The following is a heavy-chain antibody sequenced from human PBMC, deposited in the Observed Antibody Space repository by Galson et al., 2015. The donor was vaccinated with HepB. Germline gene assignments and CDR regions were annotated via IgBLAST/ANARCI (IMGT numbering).Heavy chain of an antibody. V-gene: IGHV3-33*01. D-gene: IGHD1-1*01. CDR2: IYSHGREK. J-gene: IGHJ4*02. CDR3: ARDDDTTGHYSQLAY. Sequence: SLRLSCAASEFTFSYYGMHWVRQAPGKGLEWVAVIYSHGREKYYADSVKGRFTISRDNSKSAVFLEMNSLRADDTAVYYCARDDDTTGHYSQLAYWGQGTLVTVSS. CDR1: EFTFSYYG.